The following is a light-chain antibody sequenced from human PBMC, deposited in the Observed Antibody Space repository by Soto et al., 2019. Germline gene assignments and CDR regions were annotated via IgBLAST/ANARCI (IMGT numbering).Light chain of an antibody. CDR2: GAS. CDR3: QQYGNSPVT. CDR1: HSVSGNF. Sequence: EIVLTQSPGTLSLSPGERATLSCRASHSVSGNFLAWYQQRPGQAPRLLIYGASSRAADIPDRFSGSGSGTEFTLPISRLVHAEFVVYFCQQYGNSPVTFGQGTKLEIK. V-gene: IGKV3-20*01. J-gene: IGKJ2*01.